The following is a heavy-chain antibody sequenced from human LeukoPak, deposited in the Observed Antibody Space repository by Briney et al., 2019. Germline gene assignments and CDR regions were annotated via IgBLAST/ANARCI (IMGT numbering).Heavy chain of an antibody. Sequence: KPSETLSLTCTVSGGSISSGGYYWSWIRQHPGKGLEWIGYIYYSGSTYYNPPLKSRVTISVDTSKNQFSLKLSSVTAADTAVYYCAAVTTPYYFDYWGQGTLVTVSS. CDR1: GGSISSGGYY. CDR2: IYYSGST. J-gene: IGHJ4*02. V-gene: IGHV4-31*03. D-gene: IGHD4-11*01. CDR3: AAVTTPYYFDY.